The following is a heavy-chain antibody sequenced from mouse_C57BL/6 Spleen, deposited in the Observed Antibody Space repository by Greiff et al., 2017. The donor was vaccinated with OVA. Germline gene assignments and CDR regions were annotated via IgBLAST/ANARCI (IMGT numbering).Heavy chain of an antibody. J-gene: IGHJ2*01. D-gene: IGHD2-3*01. CDR1: GYSFTGYY. V-gene: IGHV1-42*01. CDR2: INPSTGGT. CDR3: ARGDDGYYEGYY. Sequence: EVQVVESGPELVKPGASVKISCKASGYSFTGYYMNWVKQSPEKSLEWIGEINPSTGGTTYNQKFKAKATLTVDKSSSTAYMQLKSLTSEDSAVYYCARGDDGYYEGYYWGQGTTLTVSS.